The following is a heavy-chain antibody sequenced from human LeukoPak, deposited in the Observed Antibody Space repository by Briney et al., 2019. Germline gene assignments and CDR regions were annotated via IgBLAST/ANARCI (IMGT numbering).Heavy chain of an antibody. D-gene: IGHD1-1*01. V-gene: IGHV5-51*01. CDR1: GYTFTTYW. CDR3: ARLLERRTNWFDP. J-gene: IGHJ5*02. Sequence: GESLKISCKGYGYTFTTYWIGWVRQMPGKGLEWMGLIYPGNSDTRYSPSFQGQVTISADKSISTAYLQWSSLKASDTAMYYCARLLERRTNWFDPWGQGTLVTVSS. CDR2: IYPGNSDT.